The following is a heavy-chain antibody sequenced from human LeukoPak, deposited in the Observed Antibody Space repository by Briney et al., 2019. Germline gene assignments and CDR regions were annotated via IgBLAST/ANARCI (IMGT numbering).Heavy chain of an antibody. Sequence: SETLSLTCTVSGGSISSGGYYWSWIRQPPGKGLEWIGCIYHSGSTYYNPSLKSRVTISVDRSKNQFSLKLSSVTAADTAVYYCARGSTLKKRFLEVYYMDVWGKGTTVTVSS. CDR2: IYHSGST. CDR1: GGSISSGGYY. V-gene: IGHV4-30-2*01. J-gene: IGHJ6*03. CDR3: ARGSTLKKRFLEVYYMDV. D-gene: IGHD3-3*01.